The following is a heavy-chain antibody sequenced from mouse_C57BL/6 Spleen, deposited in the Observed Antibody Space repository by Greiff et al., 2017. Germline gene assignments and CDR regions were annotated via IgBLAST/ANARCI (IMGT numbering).Heavy chain of an antibody. CDR1: GFTFSSYG. V-gene: IGHV5-6*01. CDR3: ARRSYARDY. Sequence: EVQLVESGGDLVKPGGSLKLSCAASGFTFSSYGMSWVRQTPDKRLEWVATISSGGSYTYYPDSVKGRFTISRDNAKNTLYLEMSSLKSEDTAMYYCARRSYARDYWGQGTSVTVSS. J-gene: IGHJ4*01. CDR2: ISSGGSYT.